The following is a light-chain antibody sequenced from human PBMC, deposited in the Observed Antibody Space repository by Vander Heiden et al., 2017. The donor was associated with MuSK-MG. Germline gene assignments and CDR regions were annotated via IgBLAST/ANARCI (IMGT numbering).Light chain of an antibody. J-gene: IGKJ5*01. CDR2: AAS. Sequence: DIQMTQSPSSLSASVGDRVTITCRASQSISSYLNWYQQKPGKAPKLLIYAASSLQSGVPSRFSGSGSGTDFTLTISSLQPEDFATYYCQRSDSTPITFGQGTRLEIK. CDR3: QRSDSTPIT. V-gene: IGKV1-39*01. CDR1: QSISSY.